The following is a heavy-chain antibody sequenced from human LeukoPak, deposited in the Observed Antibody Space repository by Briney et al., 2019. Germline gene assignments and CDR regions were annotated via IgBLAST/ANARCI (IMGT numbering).Heavy chain of an antibody. J-gene: IGHJ6*02. CDR1: GGTFSSYA. Sequence: ASVKVSCKASGGTFSSYAISWVRQAPGQGLEWMGGIIPTFGTANYAQKFQGRVTITADESTSTAYMELSSLRSEDTAVYYCARDPASTMAYYYYYYGMDVWGQGTTVTVSS. CDR2: IIPTFGTA. V-gene: IGHV1-69*01. D-gene: IGHD3-10*01. CDR3: ARDPASTMAYYYYYYGMDV.